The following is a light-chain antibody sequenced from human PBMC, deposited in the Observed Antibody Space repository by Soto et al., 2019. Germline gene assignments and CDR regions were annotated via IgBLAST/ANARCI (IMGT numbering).Light chain of an antibody. CDR2: AAS. J-gene: IGKJ1*01. CDR1: QSISNH. Sequence: DIQMTQSPSSLSASVEDRVIITCRASQSISNHLNWYQQKPGKAPKLLIFAASSLQSGVPSRFSGSRSGPDFTLTISSLQPEDFATYYWQQSYSSPPTFGQGTQVEIK. V-gene: IGKV1-39*01. CDR3: QQSYSSPPT.